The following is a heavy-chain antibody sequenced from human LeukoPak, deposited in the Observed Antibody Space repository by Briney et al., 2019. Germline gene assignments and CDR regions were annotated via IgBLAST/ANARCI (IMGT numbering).Heavy chain of an antibody. J-gene: IGHJ4*02. CDR2: IYHSGST. Sequence: PSQTLSLTCTVSGGSISSGGYYWSWIRQPPGKGLEWIGYIYHSGSTYYNPSLKSRVTISVDRSKNQFSLKLSSVTAADTAVYYCARDTFGSGIFDYWGQGTLVTVSS. CDR1: GGSISSGGYY. V-gene: IGHV4-30-2*01. CDR3: ARDTFGSGIFDY. D-gene: IGHD6-19*01.